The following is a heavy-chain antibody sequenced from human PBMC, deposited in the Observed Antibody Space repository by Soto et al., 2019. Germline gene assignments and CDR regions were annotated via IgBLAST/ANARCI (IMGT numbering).Heavy chain of an antibody. CDR1: GFTFSSYA. J-gene: IGHJ4*02. CDR3: AKQIRGFHVYAPYFAV. V-gene: IGHV3-23*01. CDR2: ISGSGGST. Sequence: PGGSLRLSCAASGFTFSSYAMSWVRQAPGKGLEWVSAISGSGGSTYYADSVKGRFTISRDNSKNTLYLQMNSLRAEDTAVYYCAKQIRGFHVYAPYFAVWGQGTLVTVSS. D-gene: IGHD2-8*01.